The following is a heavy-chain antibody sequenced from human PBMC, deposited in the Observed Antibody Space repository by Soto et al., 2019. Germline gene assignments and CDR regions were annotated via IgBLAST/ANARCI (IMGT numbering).Heavy chain of an antibody. J-gene: IGHJ6*02. Sequence: PGGSLRLSCAASGFTFSSYSMNWVRQAPGKGLEWVSSISSSSSYIYYADSVKGRFTISRDNAKNSLYLQMNSLRAEDTAVYYCARDRIVATIAYYYYYGMDVWGQGTTVTVSS. CDR3: ARDRIVATIAYYYYYGMDV. D-gene: IGHD5-12*01. CDR1: GFTFSSYS. V-gene: IGHV3-21*01. CDR2: ISSSSSYI.